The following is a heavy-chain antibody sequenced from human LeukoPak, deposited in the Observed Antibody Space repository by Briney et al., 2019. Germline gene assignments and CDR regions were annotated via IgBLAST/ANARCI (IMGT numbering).Heavy chain of an antibody. J-gene: IGHJ4*02. D-gene: IGHD3-22*01. V-gene: IGHV3-53*01. CDR2: IYSGGST. CDR1: GFTVSSNY. Sequence: GGSLRLSCAASGFTVSSNYMSWVRQAPGKGLEWVSVIYSGGSTYYADSVKGRFTISRDNSKNTLYLQVNSLRAEDTAVYYCACSSGYYYIVYWGQGTLVTVSS. CDR3: ACSSGYYYIVY.